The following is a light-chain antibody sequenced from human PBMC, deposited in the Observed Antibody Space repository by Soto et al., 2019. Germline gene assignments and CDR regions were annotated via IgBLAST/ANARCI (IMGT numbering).Light chain of an antibody. CDR3: QAYDSSLSGSV. J-gene: IGLJ3*02. V-gene: IGLV1-40*01. CDR2: GNN. CDR1: SFNIGAGYD. Sequence: QSVLTQPPSVSGAPGQRVTISCTGSSFNIGAGYDVHWYQQLPGTAPKLLIYGNNNRPSGVPDRFSGSKSDTSASLAITGLQAEDGADYYCQAYDSSLSGSVFGGGTQVTVL.